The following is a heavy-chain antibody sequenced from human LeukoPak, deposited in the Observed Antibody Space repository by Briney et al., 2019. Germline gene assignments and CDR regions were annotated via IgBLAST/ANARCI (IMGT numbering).Heavy chain of an antibody. CDR1: GYSLTNHY. J-gene: IGHJ5*02. Sequence: SETLSLTCAVHGYSLTNHYWIWIRQPPGKGLEWIAEVLHTGSTNCNPSFKSRVTVSVDTSRNQFFLNLTSVTAADTAVYYCARGPAAVHPWGRGILVTVSS. CDR2: VLHTGST. D-gene: IGHD6-13*01. V-gene: IGHV4-34*12. CDR3: ARGPAAVHP.